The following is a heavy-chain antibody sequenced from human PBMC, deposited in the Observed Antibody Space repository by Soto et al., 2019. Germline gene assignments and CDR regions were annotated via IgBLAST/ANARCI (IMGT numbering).Heavy chain of an antibody. Sequence: QVQLVESGGGVVQPGRSLRLSCAASGFTFSSYGMHWVRQAPGKGLEWVAVISYDGSNKYYADSVKGRFTISRDNSKNTLYLQMNSLRAEDTAVYYCAKDNGLGGYYDFWSGYSHMDVWGKGTTVTVSS. CDR1: GFTFSSYG. D-gene: IGHD3-3*01. CDR3: AKDNGLGGYYDFWSGYSHMDV. V-gene: IGHV3-30*18. J-gene: IGHJ6*03. CDR2: ISYDGSNK.